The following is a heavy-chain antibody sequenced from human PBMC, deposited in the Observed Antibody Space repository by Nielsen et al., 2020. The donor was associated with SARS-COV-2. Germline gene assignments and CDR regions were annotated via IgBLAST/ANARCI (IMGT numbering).Heavy chain of an antibody. V-gene: IGHV3-7*05. CDR3: ARDSTSLLFYYYYGMDV. CDR1: GFTFSSYA. J-gene: IGHJ6*02. CDR2: IKQDGSEK. D-gene: IGHD3-10*01. Sequence: GGSLRLSCAASGFTFSSYAMSWVRQAPGKGLEWVANIKQDGSEKYYVDSVKGRFTISRDNAKNSLYLQMNSLRAEDTAVYYCARDSTSLLFYYYYGMDVWGQGTTVTVSS.